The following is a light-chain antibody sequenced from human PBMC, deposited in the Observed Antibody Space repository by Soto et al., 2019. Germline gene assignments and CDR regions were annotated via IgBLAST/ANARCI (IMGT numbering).Light chain of an antibody. J-gene: IGLJ2*01. Sequence: QSALTQPRSVSGSPGQSVTISCTGTSSDVGGYNSVSWYQQHPGKAPKLMIYDVTKRPSEVPDRFSGSKSGNTASLTISGLQAEDEADYYCCSYAASYTYVFGGGTKVTVL. CDR1: SSDVGGYNS. CDR2: DVT. V-gene: IGLV2-11*01. CDR3: CSYAASYTYV.